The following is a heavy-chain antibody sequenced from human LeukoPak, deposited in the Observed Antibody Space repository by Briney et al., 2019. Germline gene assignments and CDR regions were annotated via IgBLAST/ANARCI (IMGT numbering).Heavy chain of an antibody. D-gene: IGHD1-26*01. CDR1: GGSISGYY. CDR3: ARQARSGNWFDP. Sequence: SETLSLTCTVSGGSISGYYWSWIRQPPGKGLEWIGYIYYSGSTNYNPSLKSRVTISVDTSKNQFSLKLSSVTAADTAVYYCARQARSGNWFDPWGQGTLVTVSS. J-gene: IGHJ5*02. CDR2: IYYSGST. V-gene: IGHV4-59*08.